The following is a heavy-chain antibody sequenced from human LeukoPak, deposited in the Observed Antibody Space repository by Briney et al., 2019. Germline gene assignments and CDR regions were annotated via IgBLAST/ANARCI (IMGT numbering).Heavy chain of an antibody. J-gene: IGHJ6*04. CDR1: GFTFSIYS. CDR3: VGTVTTVVDN. V-gene: IGHV3-21*01. CDR2: ISSSSSYI. D-gene: IGHD4-11*01. Sequence: GSLRLSCVVSGFTFSIYSMNWVRQAPGKGLEWVSSISSSSSYIYYADSVKGRFTISRDNAKNSLYLQMNSLRAEDTAVYYCVGTVTTVVDNWGKGTTVTVSS.